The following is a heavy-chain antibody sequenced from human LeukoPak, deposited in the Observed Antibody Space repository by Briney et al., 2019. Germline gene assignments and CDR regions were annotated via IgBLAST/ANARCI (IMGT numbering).Heavy chain of an antibody. Sequence: PSETLSLTCTVSGGSISSSSYYWGWIRHPPGKGLEWIGSIYYSGSTYYNPSLKSRVTISVDTSKNQFSLKLSSVTAADTAVYYCARRVGYCSSTSCYILSDYWGQGTLVTVSS. CDR1: GGSISSSSYY. CDR3: ARRVGYCSSTSCYILSDY. CDR2: IYYSGST. J-gene: IGHJ4*02. V-gene: IGHV4-39*01. D-gene: IGHD2-2*02.